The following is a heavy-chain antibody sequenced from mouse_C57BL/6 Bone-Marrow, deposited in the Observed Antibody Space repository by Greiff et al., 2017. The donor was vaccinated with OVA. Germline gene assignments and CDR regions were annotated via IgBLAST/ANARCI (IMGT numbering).Heavy chain of an antibody. CDR3: ARRGRPHYFDY. CDR2: ISSGGSYT. CDR1: GFTFSSYG. J-gene: IGHJ2*01. V-gene: IGHV5-6*01. Sequence: EVQGVESGGDLVKPGGSLKLSCAASGFTFSSYGMSWVRQTPDKRLEWVATISSGGSYTYYPDSVKGRFTISRDNAKNTLYLQMSSLKSEDTAMYYCARRGRPHYFDYWGQGTTLTVSS.